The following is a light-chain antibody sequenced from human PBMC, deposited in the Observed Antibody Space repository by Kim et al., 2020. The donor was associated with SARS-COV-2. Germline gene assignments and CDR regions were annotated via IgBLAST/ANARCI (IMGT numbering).Light chain of an antibody. CDR2: DAS. J-gene: IGKJ4*01. CDR1: QSVARY. Sequence: EIVLSQSPATLSLSPGERATLSCRASQSVARYLAWYQQKPGQAPRLLIYDASKRANGVPARFSGSGSGTDYTLTITSLEPEDSAVYYCQQRSRWVTFGGGTKVDIK. V-gene: IGKV3-11*01. CDR3: QQRSRWVT.